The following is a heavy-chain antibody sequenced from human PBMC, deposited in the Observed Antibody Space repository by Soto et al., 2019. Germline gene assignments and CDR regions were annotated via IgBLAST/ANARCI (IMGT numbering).Heavy chain of an antibody. V-gene: IGHV3-33*01. CDR1: GFTFSTYV. J-gene: IGHJ4*02. Sequence: QVHLVESGGGVVQPGRSLRPSCAASGFTFSTYVMHWVRQAPGKGLGWVAVIWYDGSNEYYADSVQGRFTISRDNSKNTLYLQMNSLRAEDTAMYYCARDGAGMSWHGDYWGQGTLVTVSS. CDR2: IWYDGSNE. D-gene: IGHD6-13*01. CDR3: ARDGAGMSWHGDY.